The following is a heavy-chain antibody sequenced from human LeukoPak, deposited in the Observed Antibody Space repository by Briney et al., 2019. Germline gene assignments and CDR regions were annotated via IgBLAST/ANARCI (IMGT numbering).Heavy chain of an antibody. CDR3: AREWDSGSYYLGYFDY. Sequence: GGSLRLSCAASGFTFSDHYMDWVRQAPGKGLEWVSRIRNKANSYTTEYAASVKGRFTISRDDSKNSLYLQMNNLKCEDTAVYYCAREWDSGSYYLGYFDYWGQGTLVTVSS. D-gene: IGHD1-26*01. V-gene: IGHV3-72*01. CDR2: IRNKANSYTT. CDR1: GFTFSDHY. J-gene: IGHJ4*02.